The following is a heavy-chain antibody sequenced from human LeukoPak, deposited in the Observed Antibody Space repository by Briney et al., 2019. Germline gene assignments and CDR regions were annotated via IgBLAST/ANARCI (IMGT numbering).Heavy chain of an antibody. CDR2: IYYSGST. J-gene: IGHJ4*02. V-gene: IGHV4-59*11. CDR3: ARGTTVTFFDY. CDR1: GGSISSHY. Sequence: SETLSLTCTVSGGSISSHYWSWIRQPPGKGLEWIGSIYYSGSTYYNPSLKSRVTISVDTSKNQFSLKLSSVTAADMAVYYCARGTTVTFFDYWGQGTLVTVSS. D-gene: IGHD4-17*01.